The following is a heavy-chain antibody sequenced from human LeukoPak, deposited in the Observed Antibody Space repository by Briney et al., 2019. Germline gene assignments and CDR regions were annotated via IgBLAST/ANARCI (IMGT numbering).Heavy chain of an antibody. Sequence: SETPSLTCTVSGGSISSSSYYWGWIRQPPGKGLEWIGSISYSWSTYYNPSLKSRVTISVDKSKNQFSLRLSSVTAADTAVYYCARTNCGSVARGNICHIWFDTWGQGTLVTVSS. CDR3: ARTNCGSVARGNICHIWFDT. CDR1: GGSISSSSYY. V-gene: IGHV4-39*07. CDR2: ISYSWST. D-gene: IGHD2-21*01. J-gene: IGHJ5*02.